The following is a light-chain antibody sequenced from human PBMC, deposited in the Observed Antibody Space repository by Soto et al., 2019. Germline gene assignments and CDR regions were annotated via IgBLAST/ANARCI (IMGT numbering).Light chain of an antibody. J-gene: IGLJ2*01. CDR1: SSDVGGYNF. V-gene: IGLV2-8*01. Sequence: QSALTQPPSAAGSHGQSVTISCTGTSSDVGGYNFVSWYQQHPGKAPTVMIYDVSKRPSGVPDRFSGSKSGNTASLTVSGRQAEDEADYYCSSYAGSNNLIFGGGTKLTVL. CDR2: DVS. CDR3: SSYAGSNNLI.